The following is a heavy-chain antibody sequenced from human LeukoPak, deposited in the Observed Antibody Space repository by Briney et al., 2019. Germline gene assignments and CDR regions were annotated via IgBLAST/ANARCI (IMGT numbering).Heavy chain of an antibody. J-gene: IGHJ5*02. Sequence: PGGSLRLSCAASGFAFSSYSMNWVRQAPGKGLEWVSSISSSSSYIYYADSVKGRFTISRDNAKNSLYLQMNSLRAEDTAVYYCARDPVRGRYCSSTSCYPPGSWFDPWGQGTLVTVSS. D-gene: IGHD2-2*01. V-gene: IGHV3-21*01. CDR2: ISSSSSYI. CDR3: ARDPVRGRYCSSTSCYPPGSWFDP. CDR1: GFAFSSYS.